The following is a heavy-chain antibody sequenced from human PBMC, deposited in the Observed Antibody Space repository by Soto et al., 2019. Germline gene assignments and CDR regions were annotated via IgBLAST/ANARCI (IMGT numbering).Heavy chain of an antibody. J-gene: IGHJ4*02. CDR2: INPNSGGT. V-gene: IGHV1-2*02. CDR1: GYTFTGDY. Sequence: ASVEISCKASGYTFTGDYMHWVRHAPGQGLEWMGWINPNSGGTNYAQKFQGRVTMTRDTSISTAYVELSRLRSDDTAVYYCALRTGDVFSFDYWGQGTLVTVSS. CDR3: ALRTGDVFSFDY. D-gene: IGHD3-16*01.